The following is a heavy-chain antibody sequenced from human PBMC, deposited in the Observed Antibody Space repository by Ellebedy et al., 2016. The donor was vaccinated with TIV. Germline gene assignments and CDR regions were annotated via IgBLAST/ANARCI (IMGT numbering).Heavy chain of an antibody. CDR1: GGSISSSSYY. Sequence: MPSETLSLTCTVSGGSISSSSYYWGWIRQPPGKGLEWTGSIYYSRSTHYNPSLKSRVPISVDTSKNQFSLKLSSVTAADTAVYYCARHGPYYYDSNGYSYFDYWGQGTLVTVSS. V-gene: IGHV4-39*01. D-gene: IGHD3-22*01. J-gene: IGHJ4*02. CDR2: IYYSRST. CDR3: ARHGPYYYDSNGYSYFDY.